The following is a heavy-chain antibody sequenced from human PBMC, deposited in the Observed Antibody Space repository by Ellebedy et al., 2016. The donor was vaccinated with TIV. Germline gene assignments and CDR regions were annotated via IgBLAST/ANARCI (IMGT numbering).Heavy chain of an antibody. CDR1: GFTFSSYG. D-gene: IGHD6-13*01. CDR3: ARDQRAAAVPWVDY. J-gene: IGHJ4*02. CDR2: IYSGGST. Sequence: GGSLRLSXAASGFTFSSYGMHWVRQAPGKGLEWVSVIYSGGSTYYADSVKGRFTISRDNSKNTLYLQMNSLRAEDTAVYYCARDQRAAAVPWVDYWGQGTLVTVSS. V-gene: IGHV3-NL1*01.